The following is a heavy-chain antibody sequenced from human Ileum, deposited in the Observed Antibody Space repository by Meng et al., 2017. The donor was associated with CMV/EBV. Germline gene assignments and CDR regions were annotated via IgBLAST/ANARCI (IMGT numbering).Heavy chain of an antibody. V-gene: IGHV1-2*02. Sequence: QVQLLQSGAEVKTPRASVKVSCKASGYTCTSYYIHWVRQAPGQGLEWMGWINPNNGDTNYAQKFQGGVTMTRDTSINTAYMEVTSADTAVYYCARGANYASYRIDYWGQGTLVTVSS. CDR1: GYTCTSYY. D-gene: IGHD1-7*01. J-gene: IGHJ4*02. CDR2: INPNNGDT. CDR3: ARGANYASYRIDY.